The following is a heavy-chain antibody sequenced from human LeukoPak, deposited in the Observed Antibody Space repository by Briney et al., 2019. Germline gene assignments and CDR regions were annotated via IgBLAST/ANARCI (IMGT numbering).Heavy chain of an antibody. CDR1: GDSVSSNSAA. J-gene: IGHJ4*02. V-gene: IGHV6-1*01. CDR2: TYYRSKWYS. D-gene: IGHD1-26*01. CDR3: ARGGSFPLDY. Sequence: SQTLSLTCAISGDSVSSNSAAWNWIRQSPSRGLEWLGRTYYRSKWYSYYAASVKGRITISPDTSQNHFSLQLNSVTPEDTAIYYCARGGSFPLDYWGQGTRVTVSS.